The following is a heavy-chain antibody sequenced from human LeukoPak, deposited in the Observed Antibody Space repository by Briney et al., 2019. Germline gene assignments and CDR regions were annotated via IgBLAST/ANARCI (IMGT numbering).Heavy chain of an antibody. J-gene: IGHJ4*02. Sequence: GGSLRLSCAASGFTFSDYYMSWIRQAPGKGLERVSYISSSGSTIYYADSVKGRFTISRDNAKNSLYLQMNSLRAEDTAVYYCARALVVVTAPFDYWGQGTLVTVSS. V-gene: IGHV3-11*01. CDR3: ARALVVVTAPFDY. CDR1: GFTFSDYY. D-gene: IGHD2-21*02. CDR2: ISSSGSTI.